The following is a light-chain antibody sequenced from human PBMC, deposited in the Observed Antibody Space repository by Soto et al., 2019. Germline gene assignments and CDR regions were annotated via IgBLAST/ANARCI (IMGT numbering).Light chain of an antibody. CDR3: QQYSIYPYT. Sequence: DIQMTQSPSTPSASVGDRVTITCRASQTISNWLASYQQEPGKAPKLLIYDASSLRSGVPSRFSGSGFATDFTLTISSLQPDDFAPYYCQQYSIYPYTFGQGTKLEIK. CDR1: QTISNW. V-gene: IGKV1-5*01. CDR2: DAS. J-gene: IGKJ2*01.